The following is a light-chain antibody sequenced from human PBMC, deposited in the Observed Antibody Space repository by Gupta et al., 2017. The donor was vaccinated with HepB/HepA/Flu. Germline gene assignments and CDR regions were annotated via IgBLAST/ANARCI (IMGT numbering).Light chain of an antibody. CDR3: QQIYSFPFT. CDR1: QSIRNY. J-gene: IGKJ2*01. V-gene: IGKV1-39*01. CDR2: TAS. Sequence: DIQMTQSPSSLSASVGDRVTITCRASQSIRNYLNWYQQKPGKAPKLLIYTASSLQSGVPTRFSGSGSGTDFTLTISSLQPEDFASYFCQQIYSFPFTFGQGTKLEIK.